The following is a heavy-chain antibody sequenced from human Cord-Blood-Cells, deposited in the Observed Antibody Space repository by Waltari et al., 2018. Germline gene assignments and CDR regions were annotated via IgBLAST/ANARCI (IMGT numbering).Heavy chain of an antibody. V-gene: IGHV1-69*01. Sequence: QVQLVQSGAAVKKPGSSVQVSCKASGGTFSSYAISWVRQAPGHGLEWMGGIIPIFGTANYAQKFQGRVTMTADESTSTAYMELSSLRSEDTAVYYCARFPLGPGSSGGSCYVYWGQGTLVTVSS. CDR3: ARFPLGPGSSGGSCYVY. CDR2: IIPIFGTA. CDR1: GGTFSSYA. J-gene: IGHJ4*02. D-gene: IGHD2-15*01.